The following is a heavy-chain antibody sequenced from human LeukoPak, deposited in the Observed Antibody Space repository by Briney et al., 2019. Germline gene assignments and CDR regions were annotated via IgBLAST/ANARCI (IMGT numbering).Heavy chain of an antibody. CDR2: ISYDGSQQ. D-gene: IGHD6-19*01. V-gene: IGHV3-30*14. CDR1: GFNISSYATFSSYA. Sequence: GRSLRLSCAASGFNISSYATFSSYAMHWVRQAPGKGLEWVAVISYDGSQQYYTDSVKGRFTISSDNSKNTLYLQMNSLRVDDTAVYYCAIDRRPGSGFLHYYYMDVWGKGTTVTVSS. CDR3: AIDRRPGSGFLHYYYMDV. J-gene: IGHJ6*03.